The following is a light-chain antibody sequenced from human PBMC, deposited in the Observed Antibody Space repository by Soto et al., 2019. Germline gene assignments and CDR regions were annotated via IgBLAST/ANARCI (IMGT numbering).Light chain of an antibody. CDR2: DVS. V-gene: IGLV2-14*01. J-gene: IGLJ1*01. CDR3: SSYTSSIDLDV. CDR1: RSDVGGYNY. Sequence: QSVLTQPASVSGSPGQSITISCTGTRSDVGGYNYVSWYQQHPGKAPKLMIYDVSNRPSGVSNRFSGSKSGNTASLTISGLQAEDEADYYCSSYTSSIDLDVFGTGTKVTVL.